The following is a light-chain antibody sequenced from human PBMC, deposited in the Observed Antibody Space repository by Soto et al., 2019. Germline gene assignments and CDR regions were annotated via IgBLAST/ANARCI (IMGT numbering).Light chain of an antibody. CDR2: GAS. V-gene: IGKV3-15*01. Sequence: EIVLTQSPGTLSLSPGERATLSCRASQSVSSRYSAWYQQKPGQTPRLLFNGASTRATGIPARFTGSGSGTEFILTISSLQSEDFAVYYCQQYDIWPPTFGQGTKVDIK. CDR3: QQYDIWPPT. CDR1: QSVSSRY. J-gene: IGKJ1*01.